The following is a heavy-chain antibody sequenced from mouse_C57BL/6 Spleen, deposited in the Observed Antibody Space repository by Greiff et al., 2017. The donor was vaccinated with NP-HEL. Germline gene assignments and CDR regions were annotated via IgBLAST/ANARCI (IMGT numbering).Heavy chain of an antibody. CDR2: ISDGVSYT. CDR1: GFTFSSYA. V-gene: IGHV5-4*01. Sequence: EVHLVESGGGLVKPGGSLKLSCAASGFTFSSYAMSWVRQTPEKRLEWVATISDGVSYTYYPDNVKGRFTISRDNAKNNLYLQMSHLKSEDTAMYYCARDNDYGSPNWYFDVWGTGTTFTVSS. CDR3: ARDNDYGSPNWYFDV. D-gene: IGHD1-1*01. J-gene: IGHJ1*03.